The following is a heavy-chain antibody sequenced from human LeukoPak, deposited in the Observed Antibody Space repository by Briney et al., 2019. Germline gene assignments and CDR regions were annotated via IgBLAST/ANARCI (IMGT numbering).Heavy chain of an antibody. CDR1: GLSVSSKY. J-gene: IGHJ4*02. D-gene: IGHD2-2*01. Sequence: PGGSLRLSCAASGLSVSSKYMNWVRQAPGKGLEWVSLLYSGGSTYYADSVKGRFTISRDSSKNTVYLQMNSLRAEGTAVYYCAARDCSTTSCYGGLFDYWGQGTLVTVSS. V-gene: IGHV3-53*01. CDR3: AARDCSTTSCYGGLFDY. CDR2: LYSGGST.